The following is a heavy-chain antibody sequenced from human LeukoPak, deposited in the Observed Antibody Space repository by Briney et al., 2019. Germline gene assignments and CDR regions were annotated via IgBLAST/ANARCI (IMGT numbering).Heavy chain of an antibody. CDR3: AKHGGRYFDS. Sequence: SGTLSLTCAVPGGSISTNTWWSWVRQPPGKGLEWIGQTSHDGNADYTPSLKSRVTISVDKSKNQLSLKLNSVTAADSAVYYCAKHGGRYFDSWGQGTLVTVSS. J-gene: IGHJ4*02. V-gene: IGHV4-4*02. D-gene: IGHD4-23*01. CDR1: GGSISTNTW. CDR2: TSHDGNA.